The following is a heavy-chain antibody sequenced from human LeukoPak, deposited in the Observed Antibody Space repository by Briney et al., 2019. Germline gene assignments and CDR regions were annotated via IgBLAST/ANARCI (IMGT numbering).Heavy chain of an antibody. V-gene: IGHV4-59*08. J-gene: IGHJ4*02. CDR2: VYSDETT. Sequence: PSETLSLTSTVSGGSISGYFWRWGRQPPGKGLEWLGYVYSDETTNYSPSLRSRITISIDTSKNQFSLNLRSVNAADTAVYYCERNALHGYSGLDFWDQGTLVTVSS. D-gene: IGHD5-12*01. CDR1: GGSISGYF. CDR3: ERNALHGYSGLDF.